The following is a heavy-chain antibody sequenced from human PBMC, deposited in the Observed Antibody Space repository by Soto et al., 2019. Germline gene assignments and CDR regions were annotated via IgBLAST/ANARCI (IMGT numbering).Heavy chain of an antibody. Sequence: PSETLSLTCAVSGYSISSGYYWGWLRQPPGKGLEWIGIIYHGGSTYYNPSLNSRVTLSIDMTNNHVSLLLNSVTAADTAVYYCARVGPWVPYYYDSSPYTFENWFDPWGQGTLVTVSS. V-gene: IGHV4-38-2*01. D-gene: IGHD3-22*01. CDR2: IYHGGST. CDR3: ARVGPWVPYYYDSSPYTFENWFDP. CDR1: GYSISSGYY. J-gene: IGHJ5*02.